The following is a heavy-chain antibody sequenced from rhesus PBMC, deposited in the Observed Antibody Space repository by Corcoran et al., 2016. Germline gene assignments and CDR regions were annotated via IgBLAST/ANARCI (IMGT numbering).Heavy chain of an antibody. D-gene: IGHD3-28*01. CDR3: AGGYYYDSGYRDY. J-gene: IGHJ4*01. V-gene: IGHV4-169*01. CDR2: IYGVASST. Sequence: QLQLQESGPGLVKPSETLSVTCAVSGGSISSSYWSWIRQAPGKGLEWIGYIYGVASSTNSNPALKSRVPLSVDTSKNQLSLKLSSVTTADTAVYYCAGGYYYDSGYRDYWGQGVLVTVSS. CDR1: GGSISSSY.